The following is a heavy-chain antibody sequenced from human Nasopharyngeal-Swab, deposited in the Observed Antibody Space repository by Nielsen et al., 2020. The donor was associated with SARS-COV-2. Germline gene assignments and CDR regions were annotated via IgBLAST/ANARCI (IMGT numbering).Heavy chain of an antibody. V-gene: IGHV5-51*07. CDR3: ARQLQSFDP. CDR2: IYPGDSDT. D-gene: IGHD2-15*01. J-gene: IGHJ5*02. CDR1: GYSFTSSW. Sequence: KVFCKGSGYSFTSSWIGWVHQMPGKGLEWMGIIYPGDSDTRYSPSFQGQVTISADKSISTAYLQWSSLKASDTAMYYCARQLQSFDPWGQGTLVTVSS.